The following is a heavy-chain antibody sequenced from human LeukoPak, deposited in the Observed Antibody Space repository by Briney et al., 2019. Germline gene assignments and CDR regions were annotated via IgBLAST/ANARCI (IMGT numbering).Heavy chain of an antibody. Sequence: SVKVSCKASGGTFSSYAISWVRQAPGQGLEWMGRIISIFGIANYAQKFQGRVTITADKSTSTAYMELSSLRSEDTAVYYCARDTMVPAAINWFDPWGQGTLVTVSS. CDR2: IISIFGIA. J-gene: IGHJ5*02. V-gene: IGHV1-69*04. D-gene: IGHD2-2*01. CDR3: ARDTMVPAAINWFDP. CDR1: GGTFSSYA.